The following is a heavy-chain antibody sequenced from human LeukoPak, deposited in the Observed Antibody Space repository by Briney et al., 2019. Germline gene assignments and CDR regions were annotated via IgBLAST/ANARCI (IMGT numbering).Heavy chain of an antibody. J-gene: IGHJ4*02. CDR3: AAVRDSSGSEGYYFDY. CDR1: GFTFTSSA. Sequence: SVKVSCKASGFTFTSSAVQWVRQARGQRLEWIGWIVVGSGNTNYAQKFQERVTITRDMSASTAYMELSSLRSEDTAMYYCAAVRDSSGSEGYYFDYWGQGTLVTVSS. CDR2: IVVGSGNT. V-gene: IGHV1-58*01. D-gene: IGHD3-22*01.